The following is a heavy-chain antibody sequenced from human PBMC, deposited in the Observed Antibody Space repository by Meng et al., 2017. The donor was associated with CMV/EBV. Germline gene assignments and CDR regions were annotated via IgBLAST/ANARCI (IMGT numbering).Heavy chain of an antibody. J-gene: IGHJ5*02. Sequence: SETLSLTCAVYGGSFSGYYWSWLRQPPGKGLEWIGEINHSGSTNYNPSLKSRVTISVDTSKNQFSLKLSSVTAADTAVYYCARDRIRYCSSTSCYSDWFDPWGQGTLVTVSS. CDR1: GGSFSGYY. CDR3: ARDRIRYCSSTSCYSDWFDP. V-gene: IGHV4-34*01. CDR2: INHSGST. D-gene: IGHD2-2*01.